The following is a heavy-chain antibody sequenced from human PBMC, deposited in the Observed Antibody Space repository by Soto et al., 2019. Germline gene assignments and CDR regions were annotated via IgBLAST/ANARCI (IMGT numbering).Heavy chain of an antibody. CDR2: INWNGGST. CDR1: GFTFDDYG. Sequence: VQLVESGGGVVRPGGSLRLSCAASGFTFDDYGMSWVRQAPGKGVEWVSGINWNGGSTGYSDSVKGRFTISRDNAKNSLYLQMNSLRAEDTALYYCARVGGGYSSSWYLAYWGQGTLVTVSS. D-gene: IGHD6-13*01. CDR3: ARVGGGYSSSWYLAY. J-gene: IGHJ4*02. V-gene: IGHV3-20*04.